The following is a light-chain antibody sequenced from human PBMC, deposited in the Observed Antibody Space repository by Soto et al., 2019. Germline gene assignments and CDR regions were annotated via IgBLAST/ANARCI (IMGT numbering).Light chain of an antibody. CDR1: QSVLYSSNNKNY. V-gene: IGKV4-1*01. Sequence: DIVMTQSPDSLAVSLGERATINCKSSQSVLYSSNNKNYLALYQQKPGQPPRLLIYWASTRESGVPDRFSVSGSGTDFTLSISSLQAEDVAVYYCQQYYSTETFGPGTKVDIK. J-gene: IGKJ3*01. CDR2: WAS. CDR3: QQYYSTET.